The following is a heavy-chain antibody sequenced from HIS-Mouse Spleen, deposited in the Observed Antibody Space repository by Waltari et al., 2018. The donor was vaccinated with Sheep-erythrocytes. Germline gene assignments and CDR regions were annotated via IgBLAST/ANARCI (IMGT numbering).Heavy chain of an antibody. Sequence: QVQLVPSGAEVKKPRASVKVSRKASGYPFHGYYMHWVRQAPGQGLEWMGWINPNSGGTNYAQKFQGRVTMTRDTSISTAYMELSRLRSDDTAVYYCARDLGYYFDYWGQGTLVTVSS. CDR1: GYPFHGYY. CDR2: INPNSGGT. J-gene: IGHJ4*02. D-gene: IGHD7-27*01. CDR3: ARDLGYYFDY. V-gene: IGHV1-2*02.